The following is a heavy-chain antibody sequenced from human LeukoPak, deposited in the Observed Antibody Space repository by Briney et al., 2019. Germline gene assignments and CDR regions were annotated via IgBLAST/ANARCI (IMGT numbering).Heavy chain of an antibody. CDR1: GYTLTELS. Sequence: GASVKVSCKVSGYTLTELSMHWVRQAPGKGLEWMGGFDPEDGETIYAQKFQGRVTMTEDTSTDTAYMELSSLGSEDTAVYYCATALGDDILTGYYNSFDYWGQGTLVTVSS. J-gene: IGHJ4*02. CDR2: FDPEDGET. V-gene: IGHV1-24*01. CDR3: ATALGDDILTGYYNSFDY. D-gene: IGHD3-9*01.